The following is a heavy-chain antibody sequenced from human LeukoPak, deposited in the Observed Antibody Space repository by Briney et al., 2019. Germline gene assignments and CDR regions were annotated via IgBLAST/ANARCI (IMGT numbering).Heavy chain of an antibody. CDR2: IIPIFGTA. V-gene: IGHV1-69*13. CDR3: ASPDYGDYPEYFQH. D-gene: IGHD4-17*01. CDR1: GYTFTSYG. J-gene: IGHJ1*01. Sequence: GASVKVSCKASGYTFTSYGISWVRQAPGQGLEWMGGIIPIFGTANYAQKFQGRVTITADESTSTAYMELSSLRSEDTAVYYCASPDYGDYPEYFQHWGQGTLVTVSS.